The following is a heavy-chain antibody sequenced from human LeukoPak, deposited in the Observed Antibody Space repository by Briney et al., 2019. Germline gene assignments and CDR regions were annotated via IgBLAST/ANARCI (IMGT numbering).Heavy chain of an antibody. Sequence: QSGGSLRLSCAASGFTFSSYGMHWVRQAPGKGLEWVAVISYDGSNKYYADSVKGRFTISRDNSKNTLYLQMNSLRAEDTAVYYCAKDVRYYYGSGSYFDYWGQGTLVTVSS. CDR3: AKDVRYYYGSGSYFDY. D-gene: IGHD3-10*01. CDR1: GFTFSSYG. CDR2: ISYDGSNK. J-gene: IGHJ4*02. V-gene: IGHV3-30*18.